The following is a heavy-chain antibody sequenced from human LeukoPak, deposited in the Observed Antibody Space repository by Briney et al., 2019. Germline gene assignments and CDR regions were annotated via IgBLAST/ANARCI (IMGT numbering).Heavy chain of an antibody. D-gene: IGHD6-6*01. CDR2: INPNSGGT. J-gene: IGHJ4*02. CDR3: ARPYSSSSRGRYYFDY. Sequence: ASVKVSCKASGYTFTGYYMHWVRQAPGQGLEWMGWINPNSGGTNYAQKFQGRVTMTRDTSISTAYMELSRLRSDDTAVYYCARPYSSSSRGRYYFDYWGQGTLVTVSS. V-gene: IGHV1-2*02. CDR1: GYTFTGYY.